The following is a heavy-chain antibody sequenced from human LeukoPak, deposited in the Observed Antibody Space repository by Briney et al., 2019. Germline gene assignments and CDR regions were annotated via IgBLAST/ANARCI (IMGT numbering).Heavy chain of an antibody. CDR1: GASISGSSHYF. CDR3: ARENNYYYMDV. V-gene: IGHV4-61*01. CDR2: IYYSGST. Sequence: SETLSLTCTVSGASISGSSHYFWSWIRQPPGKGLEWIGYIYYSGSTNYNPSLKSRVTISVDTSKNQFSLKLSSVTAADTAVYYCARENNYYYMDVWGKGTTVTISS. J-gene: IGHJ6*03. D-gene: IGHD1/OR15-1a*01.